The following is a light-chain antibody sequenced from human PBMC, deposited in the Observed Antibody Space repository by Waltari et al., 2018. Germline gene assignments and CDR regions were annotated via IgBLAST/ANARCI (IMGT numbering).Light chain of an antibody. Sequence: QSALTQPASVSGSPGQSITVSCTGTSNDVGGYNRVSWYQQLPGKAPKLIIFEVHLRPSGLSDRFSGSKSGNTASLTISGLQAEDEADYYCCSYATGSSYVFGPGTKVTVL. CDR3: CSYATGSSYV. V-gene: IGLV2-23*02. CDR2: EVH. J-gene: IGLJ1*01. CDR1: SNDVGGYNR.